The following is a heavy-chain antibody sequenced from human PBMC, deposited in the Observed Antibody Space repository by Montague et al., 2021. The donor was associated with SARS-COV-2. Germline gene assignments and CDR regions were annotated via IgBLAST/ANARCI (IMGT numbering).Heavy chain of an antibody. J-gene: IGHJ4*02. Sequence: CAISRDSVSSNIATWNWIRQSPSRGLEWLGGTYYRSKWYNDYAESVKSRITIDPDTSKHQFSLHLNSVTPEDTAVYYCARIPVGSKYYFDFWGQGTLVTVSS. D-gene: IGHD2-2*01. CDR2: TYYRSKWYN. CDR1: RDSVSSNIAT. V-gene: IGHV6-1*01. CDR3: ARIPVGSKYYFDF.